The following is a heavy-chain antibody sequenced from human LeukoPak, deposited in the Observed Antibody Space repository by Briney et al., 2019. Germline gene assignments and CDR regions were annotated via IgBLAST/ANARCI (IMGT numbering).Heavy chain of an antibody. J-gene: IGHJ4*02. CDR3: AXXXHYYGSGSYYSF. Sequence: ASVKVSCKASGYTFTDYYIHWVRQAPGQGLDWMGWINPNSGDTKNAQKFQGRVTLTRDTSINTAYMELSRLRSDDTAVYYCAXXXHYYGSGSYYSFWGQGTLVTVSS. CDR2: INPNSGDT. D-gene: IGHD3-10*01. V-gene: IGHV1-2*02. CDR1: GYTFTDYY.